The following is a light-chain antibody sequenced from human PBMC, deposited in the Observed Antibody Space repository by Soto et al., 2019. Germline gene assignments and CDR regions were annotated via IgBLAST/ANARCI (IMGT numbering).Light chain of an antibody. CDR2: SNN. CDR3: ATWDDGLQGVL. CDR1: SSNIASHA. V-gene: IGLV1-44*01. J-gene: IGLJ2*01. Sequence: QSVLTQPPSASGTPGQKVSISCSGSSSNIASHAVDWYQHFPGTAPKLVIYSNNERPSGVPDRFSGSKSGTSASLAINGLQSEDEADYYCATWDDGLQGVLFGGGTKVTVL.